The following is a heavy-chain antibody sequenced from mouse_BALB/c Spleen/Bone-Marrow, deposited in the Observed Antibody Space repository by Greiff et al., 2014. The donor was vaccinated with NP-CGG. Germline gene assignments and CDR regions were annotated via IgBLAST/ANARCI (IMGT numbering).Heavy chain of an antibody. V-gene: IGHV14-3*02. CDR3: ARYYYGSSLFAY. CDR1: GFNIKDTY. J-gene: IGHJ3*01. D-gene: IGHD1-1*01. CDR2: IDPGNGNT. Sequence: VQLQQSGAELVKPGASVKLSCTASGFNIKDTYMYWVKQRPEQGLEWIGRIDPGNGNTKYDPKFQDKATITADTSSNTAYLQLSSLTSEDTAVYYCARYYYGSSLFAYWGQGTLVTVSA.